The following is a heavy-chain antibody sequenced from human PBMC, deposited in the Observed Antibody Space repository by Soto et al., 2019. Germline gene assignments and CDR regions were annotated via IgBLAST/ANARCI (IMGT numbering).Heavy chain of an antibody. J-gene: IGHJ4*02. CDR2: ISSSGSST. Sequence: GGSLRRSCAASGVTFRDYNRNWSRQAPGKGREWVSYISSSGSSTNDADSVKGRFTVSRDNAKNSLYLQMNSLRAEDTAVYYCAGYLGATTHADDRKRAFDYWGQGTLVTVSS. D-gene: IGHD1-26*01. CDR3: AGYLGATTHADDRKRAFDY. CDR1: GVTFRDYN. V-gene: IGHV3-11*03.